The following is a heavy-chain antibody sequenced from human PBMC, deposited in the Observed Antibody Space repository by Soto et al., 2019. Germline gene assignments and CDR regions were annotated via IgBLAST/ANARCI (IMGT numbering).Heavy chain of an antibody. CDR2: ISHDGNNK. CDR3: FGYLFWRGY. J-gene: IGHJ4*02. V-gene: IGHV3-30*03. CDR1: GFTFSSYG. Sequence: QVQLVESGGGVVQPGRSLRLSCAASGFTFSSYGMHWVRQAPGKGLEWVSLISHDGNNKYYADSVKGRFTISRDNSKNTVFLQMNSLRAEDTAVYYCFGYLFWRGYWGQGTLVTVSS. D-gene: IGHD3-16*01.